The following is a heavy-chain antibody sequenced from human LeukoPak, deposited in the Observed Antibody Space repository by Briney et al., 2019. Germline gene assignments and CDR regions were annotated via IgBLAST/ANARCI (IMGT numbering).Heavy chain of an antibody. CDR1: GFTFDDYG. J-gene: IGHJ4*02. CDR2: INWNGDNT. Sequence: GGSXRLSCAASGFTFDDYGMSWVRHAPGKGLEWVSGINWNGDNTDYAGSVKGRFTISRDNAKNSLYLQMNSLRAEDTALYYCARGFDGNFDYWGQGTLVTVSS. CDR3: ARGFDGNFDY. D-gene: IGHD3-9*01. V-gene: IGHV3-20*04.